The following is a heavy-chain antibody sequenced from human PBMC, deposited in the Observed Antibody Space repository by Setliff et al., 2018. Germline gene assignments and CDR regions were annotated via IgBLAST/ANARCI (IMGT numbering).Heavy chain of an antibody. V-gene: IGHV4-39*01. CDR3: VRPGGTTVVARHFDY. Sequence: NPSETLSLTCTVSDDSFTSSRYYWGWIRQAPGSGLEWIGSISYSGTPYYNASVESRVTISIDTSRNQFSLELRSVTVADTATYYCVRPGGTTVVARHFDYCGSGILVTVSS. J-gene: IGHJ4*01. CDR1: DDSFTSSRYY. CDR2: ISYSGTP. D-gene: IGHD2-15*01.